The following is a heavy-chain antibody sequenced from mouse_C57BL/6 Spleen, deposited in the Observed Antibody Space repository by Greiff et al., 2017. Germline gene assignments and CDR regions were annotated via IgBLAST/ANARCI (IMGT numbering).Heavy chain of an antibody. Sequence: EVMLVESEGGLVQPGSSMKLSCTASGFTFSDYYMAWVRQVPEKGLEWVANINYDGSSTYYLDSLKSRFIISRDNAKNILYLQMSSLKSEDTATYYCARGVDYDDYAMDYWGQGTSVTVSS. CDR2: INYDGSST. D-gene: IGHD2-4*01. CDR1: GFTFSDYY. CDR3: ARGVDYDDYAMDY. V-gene: IGHV5-16*01. J-gene: IGHJ4*01.